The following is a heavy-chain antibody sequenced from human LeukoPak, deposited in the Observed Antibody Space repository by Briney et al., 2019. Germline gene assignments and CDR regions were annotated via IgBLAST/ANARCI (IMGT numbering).Heavy chain of an antibody. V-gene: IGHV4-34*01. CDR2: INHSGST. CDR1: GGSFSGYY. Sequence: SETLSLTCAVYGGSFSGYYWSWIRQPPGKGLEWIGEINHSGSTNYNPSLKSRVTISVDTSKNQFSLKLSPVTAADTAVYYCARGWVDTAMVFDYWGQGTLVTVSS. CDR3: ARGWVDTAMVFDY. J-gene: IGHJ4*02. D-gene: IGHD5-18*01.